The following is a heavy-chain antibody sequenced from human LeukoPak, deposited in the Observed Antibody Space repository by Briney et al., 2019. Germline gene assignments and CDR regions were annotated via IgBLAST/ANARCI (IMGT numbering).Heavy chain of an antibody. Sequence: PSETLSLTCAVYGGSFSGYYWSWIRQPPGKGLEWIGEINHSGSTNYNPSLKSRVTISVDTSKNQFSLKLSSVTAADTAVYYCARGQVDSHYDFWSGYYTPPENWFDPWGQGTLVTVSS. D-gene: IGHD3-3*01. CDR2: INHSGST. J-gene: IGHJ5*02. CDR1: GGSFSGYY. V-gene: IGHV4-34*01. CDR3: ARGQVDSHYDFWSGYYTPPENWFDP.